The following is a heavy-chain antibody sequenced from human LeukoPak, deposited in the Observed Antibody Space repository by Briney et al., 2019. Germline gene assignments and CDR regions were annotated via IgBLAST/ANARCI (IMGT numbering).Heavy chain of an antibody. J-gene: IGHJ5*02. V-gene: IGHV3-21*01. D-gene: IGHD6-13*01. CDR2: ISSSSSYI. CDR1: GFTFSSYS. Sequence: PGGSLRLSCAASGFTFSSYSMNWVRQAPGKGLEWVSSISSSSSYIYYADSVKGRFTISRDNAKNSLYLQKNSLRAEDTAVYCCARGRGVAVASMYNWFHPWSEATLVTV. CDR3: ARGRGVAVASMYNWFHP.